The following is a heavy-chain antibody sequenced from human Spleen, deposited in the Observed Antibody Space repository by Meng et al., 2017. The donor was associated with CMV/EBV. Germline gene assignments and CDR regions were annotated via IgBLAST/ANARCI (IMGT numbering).Heavy chain of an antibody. D-gene: IGHD2-2*02. CDR3: AKDGDRYCSSTSCYRRRMGYFFDY. J-gene: IGHJ4*02. Sequence: GESLKISCAASGFTFSSYAMSWVRQAPGKGLEWVSAISGSGGSTYYADSVKGRFTISRDNSKNTLYLQMNSLRAEDTAVYYCAKDGDRYCSSTSCYRRRMGYFFDYWGQGTLVTVSS. CDR1: GFTFSSYA. CDR2: ISGSGGST. V-gene: IGHV3-23*01.